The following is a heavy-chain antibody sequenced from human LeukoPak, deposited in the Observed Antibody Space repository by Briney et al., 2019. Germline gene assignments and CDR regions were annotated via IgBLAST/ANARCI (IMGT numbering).Heavy chain of an antibody. CDR1: GFTFSSYA. V-gene: IGHV3-23*01. Sequence: GGSLRLSCAASGFTFSSYAMSWVRQAPGKGLEWVSAISGSGGSTYYADSVKGRFTISRDNSKNTLYLQMNSLRAGDTAVYYCARDLGGGGYTSMVRGYYYGMDVWGQGTTVTVSS. D-gene: IGHD5-18*01. J-gene: IGHJ6*02. CDR2: ISGSGGST. CDR3: ARDLGGGGYTSMVRGYYYGMDV.